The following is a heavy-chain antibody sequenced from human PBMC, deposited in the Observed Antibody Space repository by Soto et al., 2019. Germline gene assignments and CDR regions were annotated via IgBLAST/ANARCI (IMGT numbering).Heavy chain of an antibody. V-gene: IGHV3-21*01. CDR1: GFTFSSYS. CDR2: ISSSSSYI. J-gene: IGHJ3*02. Sequence: PGGSLRLSCAASGFTFSSYSMNWVRQAPGKGLEWVSSISSSSSYIYYADSVKGRFTISRDNAKNSLYLRMNSLRAEDTAVYYCAREPYDWAAFDIWGQGTMVTVSS. D-gene: IGHD5-12*01. CDR3: AREPYDWAAFDI.